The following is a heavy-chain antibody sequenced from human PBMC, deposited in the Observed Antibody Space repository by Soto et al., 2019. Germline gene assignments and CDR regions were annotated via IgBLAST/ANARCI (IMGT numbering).Heavy chain of an antibody. CDR1: GFTFADYT. CDR3: TRVGKFDY. J-gene: IGHJ4*02. V-gene: IGHV3-49*04. D-gene: IGHD1-26*01. Sequence: EVQLLESGGGLVQPGRSLRLSCTGSGFTFADYTMSWVRQAPGKGLEWVGLIRSEANGGTTHYAASVHGGFINSRDDSRGIAFLQMNNLKSEDTAVYYCTRVGKFDYWGQGTLVTVSS. CDR2: IRSEANGGTT.